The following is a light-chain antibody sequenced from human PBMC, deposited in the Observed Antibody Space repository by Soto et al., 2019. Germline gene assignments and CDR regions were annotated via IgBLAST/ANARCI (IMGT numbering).Light chain of an antibody. V-gene: IGKV3-20*01. J-gene: IGKJ2*01. CDR1: LSISSSY. CDR3: QQYVGSPRLT. Sequence: EVGLTQSPGTLSLSPGERATLSCKSSLSISSSYLAWYQQKPGQARRLLIYGASTRATGIPDKCSGSGSGSDFTLTSSRLEPEDFAVYYSQQYVGSPRLTFGQGTKLEIK. CDR2: GAS.